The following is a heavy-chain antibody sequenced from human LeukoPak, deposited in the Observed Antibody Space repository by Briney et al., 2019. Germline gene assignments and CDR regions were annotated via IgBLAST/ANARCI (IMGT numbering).Heavy chain of an antibody. D-gene: IGHD2-15*01. CDR3: AKSEVVAATLIDY. CDR1: GFTFSSYA. CDR2: ISGSGGST. V-gene: IGHV3-23*01. J-gene: IGHJ4*02. Sequence: PGGSLRLSCAASGFTFSSYAMSWVRQALGKGLEWVSAISGSGGSTYYADSVKGRFTISRDNSKNTLYLQMNSPRAEDTAVYYCAKSEVVAATLIDYWGQGTLVTVSS.